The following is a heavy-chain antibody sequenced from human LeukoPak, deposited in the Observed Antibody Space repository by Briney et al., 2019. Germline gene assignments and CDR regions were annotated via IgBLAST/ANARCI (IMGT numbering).Heavy chain of an antibody. CDR1: GFTVSSCY. V-gene: IGHV3-66*02. J-gene: IGHJ3*02. CDR3: ARDKGYCTNGVCYIDAFDI. CDR2: IYSGGGT. Sequence: PGGSLRLSRAASGFTVSSCYMSWGRQARGKGLGWVSVIYSGGGTYYADSVQGQFAISCDNSKNTLHLQMNSLRAEDTDVDYCARDKGYCTNGVCYIDAFDIWGQGTMVTVSS. D-gene: IGHD2-8*01.